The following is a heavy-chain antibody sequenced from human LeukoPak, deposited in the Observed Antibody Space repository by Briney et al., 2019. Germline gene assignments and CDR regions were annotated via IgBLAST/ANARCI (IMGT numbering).Heavy chain of an antibody. Sequence: PSETLSLTRTVSGGSISSGSYYWSWIRQPAGKGLEWIGRIYTSGSTNYNPSLKSRVTISVDTSKNQFSLKLSSVTAADTAVYYCARIAAAVPDWYFDLWGRGTLVTVSS. CDR2: IYTSGST. CDR1: GGSISSGSYY. D-gene: IGHD6-13*01. V-gene: IGHV4-61*02. CDR3: ARIAAAVPDWYFDL. J-gene: IGHJ2*01.